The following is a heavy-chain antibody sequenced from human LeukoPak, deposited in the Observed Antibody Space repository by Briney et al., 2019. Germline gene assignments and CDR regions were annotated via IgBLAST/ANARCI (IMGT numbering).Heavy chain of an antibody. Sequence: PGRSLRLSCAASGFTFSNYGMHWVRQAPGKGLEWVAVIWYDGSNKYYADSVKGRFTISRDNSKNTLYLQVNSLRAGDTAVYYCARDYDGRGYSPSYWGQGTLVTVSS. CDR2: IWYDGSNK. J-gene: IGHJ4*02. D-gene: IGHD3-22*01. CDR1: GFTFSNYG. V-gene: IGHV3-33*01. CDR3: ARDYDGRGYSPSY.